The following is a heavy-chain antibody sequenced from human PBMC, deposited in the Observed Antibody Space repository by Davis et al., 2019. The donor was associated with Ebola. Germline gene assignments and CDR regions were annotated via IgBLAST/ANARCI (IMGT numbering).Heavy chain of an antibody. V-gene: IGHV4-59*12. Sequence: MPSETLSLTCTVSGGSISSYYWSWIRQPPGKGLEWIGYIYYSGSTNYNPSLKSRVTISVDTSKNQFSLKLSSVTAADTAVYYCARGPSFLGMDVWAQGTTVTVSS. CDR2: IYYSGST. CDR1: GGSISSYY. CDR3: ARGPSFLGMDV. J-gene: IGHJ6*02.